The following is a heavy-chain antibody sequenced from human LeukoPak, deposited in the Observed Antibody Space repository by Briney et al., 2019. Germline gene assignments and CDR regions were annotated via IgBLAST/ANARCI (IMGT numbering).Heavy chain of an antibody. V-gene: IGHV4-4*07. CDR1: GGSIGTYY. CDR3: VRGDDYGDFKN. Sequence: SETLSLTCTVSGGSIGTYYWSWIRQPAGKGLEWIGRIYTRGSTNYNPSLKSRVTMSVDTSKNQLSLKLISVTAADTAVYYCVRGDDYGDFKNWGQGTLVTVSS. D-gene: IGHD4-17*01. CDR2: IYTRGST. J-gene: IGHJ1*01.